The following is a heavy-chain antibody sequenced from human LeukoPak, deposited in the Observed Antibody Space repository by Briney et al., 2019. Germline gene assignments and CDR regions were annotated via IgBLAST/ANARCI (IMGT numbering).Heavy chain of an antibody. D-gene: IGHD3-16*02. CDR3: ARQAVIKLKDAFDI. J-gene: IGHJ3*02. CDR1: EYTFSNYW. V-gene: IGHV5-51*01. Sequence: GESLKISCKGSEYTFSNYWIGWVRQMPGKGLEWMGIIYPGDSDTRYSPSFQGQVTISADKSISTAYLQWSSLKASDTAMYYCARQAVIKLKDAFDIWGQGTMVTVSS. CDR2: IYPGDSDT.